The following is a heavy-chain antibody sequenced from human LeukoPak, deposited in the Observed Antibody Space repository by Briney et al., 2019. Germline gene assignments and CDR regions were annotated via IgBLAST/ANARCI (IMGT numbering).Heavy chain of an antibody. CDR3: ARESGRLD. CDR1: GGSFSGYY. Sequence: ETLSLTCAVYGGSFSGYYWSWVRQAPGKGLEWVSVIYSGGSTYYADSVKGRFTISRDNSKNTLYLQMNSLRAEDTAVYYCARESGRLDWGQGTLVTVSS. V-gene: IGHV3-53*01. J-gene: IGHJ4*02. D-gene: IGHD3-10*01. CDR2: IYSGGST.